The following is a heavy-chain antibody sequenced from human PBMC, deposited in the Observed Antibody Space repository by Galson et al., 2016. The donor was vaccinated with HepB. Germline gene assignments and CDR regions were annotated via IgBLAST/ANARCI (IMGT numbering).Heavy chain of an antibody. V-gene: IGHV3-48*03. J-gene: IGHJ3*02. D-gene: IGHD3-22*01. CDR1: GFTFSRYE. Sequence: SLRLSCAASGFTFSRYEMNWVRQAPGKGLEWVSYISSRGATIYYAESMKGRFTISRDNAKQSLYLQMSSLRAEDTAVYYCARDRGSGYLDAFDIWGQGTMVTVSS. CDR3: ARDRGSGYLDAFDI. CDR2: ISSRGATI.